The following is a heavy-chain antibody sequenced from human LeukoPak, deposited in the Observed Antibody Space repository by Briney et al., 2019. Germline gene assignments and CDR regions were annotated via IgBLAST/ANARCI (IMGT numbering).Heavy chain of an antibody. CDR3: ARDRDVLTY. J-gene: IGHJ4*02. CDR1: AFTFSNYW. CDR2: IKQDGSEK. V-gene: IGHV3-7*01. Sequence: QPGGSLRLSCVASAFTFSNYWMTWVRQAPGKGLEWVANIKQDGSEKYYVDSVKGRFTISRDNAKNSLYLLMNSLRAEDTAVCYCARDRDVLTYWGQGTLVTVSS. D-gene: IGHD3-9*01.